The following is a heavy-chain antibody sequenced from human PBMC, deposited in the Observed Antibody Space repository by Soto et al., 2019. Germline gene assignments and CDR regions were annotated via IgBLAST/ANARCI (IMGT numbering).Heavy chain of an antibody. Sequence: GSVRLSCAASGFTCSSYDMSWVRQAPGKGLEWVSTILVGGSTHYPDSVKGRFTISRDNSKNTVFLQMNSLTAGDTAVYYCAKETATGGGAFDICGQGTVVTVSS. V-gene: IGHV3-23*01. CDR1: GFTCSSYD. CDR3: AKETATGGGAFDI. J-gene: IGHJ3*02. CDR2: ILVGGST. D-gene: IGHD2-8*02.